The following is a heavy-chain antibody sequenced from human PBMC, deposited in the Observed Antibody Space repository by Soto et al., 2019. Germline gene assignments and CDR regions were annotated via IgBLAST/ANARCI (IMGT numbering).Heavy chain of an antibody. V-gene: IGHV1-18*01. D-gene: IGHD3-16*01. J-gene: IGHJ6*02. CDR3: ARGTVMTAPVTYGLDV. CDR2: ISGNNGNT. CDR1: GYSFTNYG. Sequence: ASVKVSCKASGYSFTNYGINWVRQAPGQGLEWMGWISGNNGNTNYAQKFQGRVIMTTDTSTTTASMELRSLRSDDTAVYYCARGTVMTAPVTYGLDVWGQGTTVTVSS.